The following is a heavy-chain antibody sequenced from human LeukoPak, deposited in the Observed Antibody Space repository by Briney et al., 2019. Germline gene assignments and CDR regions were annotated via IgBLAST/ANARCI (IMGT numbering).Heavy chain of an antibody. V-gene: IGHV1-2*02. J-gene: IGHJ3*02. D-gene: IGHD3-22*01. Sequence: ASEKVSCKASVYTFTGYYMHWVRQAPGQGLERRGWSNPNRGGTNYAQKFQGRVTMTRDTSISTAYMELSRLRSDDTAVYYCAREMGYYDSSGYYSDAFDIWGQGTMVTVSS. CDR2: SNPNRGGT. CDR3: AREMGYYDSSGYYSDAFDI. CDR1: VYTFTGYY.